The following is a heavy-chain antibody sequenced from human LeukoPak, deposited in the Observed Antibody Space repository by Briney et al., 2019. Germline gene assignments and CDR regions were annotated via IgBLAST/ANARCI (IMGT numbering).Heavy chain of an antibody. Sequence: GGSLRLSCAASGFTFSSDGMHWVRQAPGKGLEWVAVISYDGSNKYYADSVKGRFTISRDNSKNTLYLQMNSLRAEDTAEYYCAKGGEGGYAFSIVYWGQGTLVTVSS. D-gene: IGHD5-12*01. J-gene: IGHJ4*02. CDR1: GFTFSSDG. CDR2: ISYDGSNK. V-gene: IGHV3-30*18. CDR3: AKGGEGGYAFSIVY.